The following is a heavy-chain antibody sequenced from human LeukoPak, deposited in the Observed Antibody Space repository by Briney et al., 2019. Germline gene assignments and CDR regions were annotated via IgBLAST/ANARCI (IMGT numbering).Heavy chain of an antibody. Sequence: PSETLSLTCAVSGYSISSGYYWGWIRQPPGNGLEWIGSIYHSGSTYYNPSLKSRVTISVDTSKNQFSLKLSSVAAGTAVYYCARQGSSLSDFDYWGQGTLVTVSS. CDR2: IYHSGST. CDR1: GYSISSGYY. V-gene: IGHV4-38-2*01. J-gene: IGHJ4*02. D-gene: IGHD2-15*01. CDR3: ARQGSSLSDFDY.